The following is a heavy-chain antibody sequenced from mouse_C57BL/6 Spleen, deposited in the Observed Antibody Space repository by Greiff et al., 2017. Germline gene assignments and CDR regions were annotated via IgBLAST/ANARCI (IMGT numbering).Heavy chain of an antibody. CDR2: IDPANGNT. J-gene: IGHJ1*03. V-gene: IGHV14-3*01. Sequence: EVQLQQSVAELVRPGASVKLSCTASGFNIKNTYMHWVKQRPEQGLEWIGRIDPANGNTKYAPKFQGKATMTADTSSNTAYLQRSSLTSEDTAIYYCSRAYYDGDGYFDVWGKGTTVTVSS. CDR1: GFNIKNTY. CDR3: SRAYYDGDGYFDV. D-gene: IGHD1-1*01.